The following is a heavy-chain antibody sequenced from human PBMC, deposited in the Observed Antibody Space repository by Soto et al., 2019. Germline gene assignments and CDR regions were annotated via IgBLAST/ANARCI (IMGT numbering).Heavy chain of an antibody. CDR2: INPSGGST. D-gene: IGHD3-10*01. J-gene: IGHJ6*02. CDR1: GYTFTSYY. Sequence: GASVKVSCKASGYTFTSYYMHWVRQAPGQGLEWMGIINPSGGSTSYAQKFQGRVTMTRDTSTSTVYMELRSLRSEDTAVYYCARYYYGSGSYYILYYYYGMDVWGQGTTVTVSS. V-gene: IGHV1-46*01. CDR3: ARYYYGSGSYYILYYYYGMDV.